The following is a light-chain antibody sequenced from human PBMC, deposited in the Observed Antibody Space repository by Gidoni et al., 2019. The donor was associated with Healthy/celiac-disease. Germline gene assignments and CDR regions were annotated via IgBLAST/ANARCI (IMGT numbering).Light chain of an antibody. V-gene: IGKV1-5*03. CDR2: KAS. CDR1: QSISSW. Sequence: DIQLTQSPSTLSASVGDRVTITCRASQSISSWLAWYQQKPGTAPKLLSYKASSLESGVPSRCSGSGSGTEFTLTISSLQPDDFATYYCQQYNSYWAWTFGQGTKVEIK. J-gene: IGKJ1*01. CDR3: QQYNSYWAWT.